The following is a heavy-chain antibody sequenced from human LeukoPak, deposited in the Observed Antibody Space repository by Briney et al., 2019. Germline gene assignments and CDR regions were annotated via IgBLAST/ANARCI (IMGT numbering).Heavy chain of an antibody. V-gene: IGHV1-24*01. D-gene: IGHD3-22*01. Sequence: ASVKVSCKVSGYTLSELSMHWVRQAPGKGLEWMGGFDPEDDERVYAQKFQGRVTMTEDTSTDTAYMELSSLRSEDTAIYYCATELHSGYFNYWGQGTLVTVSS. J-gene: IGHJ4*02. CDR1: GYTLSELS. CDR2: FDPEDDER. CDR3: ATELHSGYFNY.